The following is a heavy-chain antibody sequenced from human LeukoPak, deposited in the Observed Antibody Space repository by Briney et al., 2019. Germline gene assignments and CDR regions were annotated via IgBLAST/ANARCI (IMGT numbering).Heavy chain of an antibody. CDR1: DGSINNYF. D-gene: IGHD3-22*01. Sequence: PSETLSLTCTVSDGSINNYFWSWIRQPRGKGLEWIGYIHNSGSSNYNPSLKSRATFAVDTSENQLSLRLNSVTAADTAVYYCASLGGYYESRNSSQLETFDIWGQGTMVTVSS. CDR3: ASLGGYYESRNSSQLETFDI. J-gene: IGHJ3*02. CDR2: IHNSGSS. V-gene: IGHV4-59*01.